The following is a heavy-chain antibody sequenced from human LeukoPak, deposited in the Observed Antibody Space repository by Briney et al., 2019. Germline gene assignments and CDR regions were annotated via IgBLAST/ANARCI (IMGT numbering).Heavy chain of an antibody. Sequence: SVKVSCNASGGTFSSYAISWVRQAPGQGLEWMGGIIPIFGTANYAQKFQGRVTITADESTSTAYMELSSLRSEDTAVYYCATCRDSISWYRRDLLNWFDPWGQGTLVTVSS. CDR1: GGTFSSYA. CDR2: IIPIFGTA. V-gene: IGHV1-69*13. CDR3: ATCRDSISWYRRDLLNWFDP. J-gene: IGHJ5*02. D-gene: IGHD6-13*01.